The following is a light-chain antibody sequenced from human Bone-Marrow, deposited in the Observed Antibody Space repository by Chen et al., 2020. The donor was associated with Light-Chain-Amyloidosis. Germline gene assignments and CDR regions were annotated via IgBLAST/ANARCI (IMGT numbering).Light chain of an antibody. J-gene: IGKJ2*01. CDR2: WAS. CDR3: QQYYSTPYT. V-gene: IGKV4-1*01. CDR1: ESLLYRSNNKNY. Sequence: DIVMTQSPDSLAVSLAERATINYKSSESLLYRSNNKNYLGWYQQKPGQSPKLLMYWASTRESGVPDRFSGSGSGTDFTLTISSLQAEDVAVYYCQQYYSTPYTFGQGTKLEIQ.